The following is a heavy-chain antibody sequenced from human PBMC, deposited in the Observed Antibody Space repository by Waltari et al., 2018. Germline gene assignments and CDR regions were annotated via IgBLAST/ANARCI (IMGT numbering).Heavy chain of an antibody. CDR2: GSEKNNST. Sequence: QVQLVQSGPELKKPGASVRVSCKASGYSFTTYGISWVRQAPGQGLEWMGWGSEKNNSTNLAHKFKGRVTLTTDTSTSTAYMDLRSLRCDDTAIYFWARVGWGRDIVVVPGSIRRIRGACDLWGQGTIVTVSS. CDR1: GYSFTTYG. V-gene: IGHV1-18*01. D-gene: IGHD2-15*01. J-gene: IGHJ3*01. CDR3: ARVGWGRDIVVVPGSIRRIRGACDL.